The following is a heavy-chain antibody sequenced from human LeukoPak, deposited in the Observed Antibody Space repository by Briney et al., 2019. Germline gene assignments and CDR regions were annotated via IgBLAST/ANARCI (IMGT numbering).Heavy chain of an antibody. J-gene: IGHJ3*02. CDR3: ARDQGSSGWYWHAFDI. Sequence: PGGSLRLSCAASGFSFSSHGMSWVRQAPGKGLEWVSSISSSSSYIYYADSVKGRFTISRDNAKNSLYLQMNSLRAEDTAVYYCARDQGSSGWYWHAFDIWGQGTMVTVSS. CDR1: GFSFSSHG. D-gene: IGHD6-19*01. CDR2: ISSSSSYI. V-gene: IGHV3-21*01.